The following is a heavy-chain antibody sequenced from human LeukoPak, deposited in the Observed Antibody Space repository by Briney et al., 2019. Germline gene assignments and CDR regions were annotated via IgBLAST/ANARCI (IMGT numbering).Heavy chain of an antibody. CDR1: GYTFTGYY. CDR3: ARVPRRGCSGGSCYRCYFDY. D-gene: IGHD2-15*01. Sequence: GASVKVSCKASGYTFTGYYMHWVRQAPGQGLEWMGWINPNSGGTNYAQKFQGRVTMTRDTSISTAYMELSRLRSDDTAVYYCARVPRRGCSGGSCYRCYFDYWGQGTLVTVSS. CDR2: INPNSGGT. J-gene: IGHJ4*02. V-gene: IGHV1-2*02.